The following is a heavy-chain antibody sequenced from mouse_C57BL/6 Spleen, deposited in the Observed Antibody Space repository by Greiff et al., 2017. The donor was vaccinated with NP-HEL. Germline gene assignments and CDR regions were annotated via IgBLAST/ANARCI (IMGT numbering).Heavy chain of an antibody. V-gene: IGHV1-50*01. J-gene: IGHJ1*01. CDR1: GYTFTSYW. CDR3: ARNGSNGDWYFDV. D-gene: IGHD1-1*01. CDR2: IDPSDSYT. Sequence: VQLQQSGAELVKPGASVKLSCKASGYTFTSYWMQWVKQRPGQGLEWIGEIDPSDSYTNYNQKCKGKATLTVDTSSSTAYMQLSSLTSEDSAVYYCARNGSNGDWYFDVWGPGTTVTVSS.